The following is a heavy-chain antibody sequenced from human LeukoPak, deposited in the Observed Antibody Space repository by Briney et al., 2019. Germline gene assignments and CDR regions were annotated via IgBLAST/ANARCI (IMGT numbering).Heavy chain of an antibody. V-gene: IGHV3-48*04. D-gene: IGHD1-1*01. J-gene: IGHJ6*02. CDR1: GFTFSTSG. CDR3: ASSTGTPLLGYYGMDV. CDR2: ISSSSSTI. Sequence: GGSLRLSCAGSGFTFSTSGMNWVRPAPGKGLEWVSYISSSSSTIYYADSVKGRFTISRDNAKNSLYLQMNSLRAEDTAVYYCASSTGTPLLGYYGMDVWGQGTTVTVSS.